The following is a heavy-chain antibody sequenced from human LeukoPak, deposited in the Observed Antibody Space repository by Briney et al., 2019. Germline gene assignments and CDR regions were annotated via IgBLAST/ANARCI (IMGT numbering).Heavy chain of an antibody. CDR2: ISGRDGRT. CDR3: AKGPPGGEFDY. V-gene: IGHV3-23*01. Sequence: QSGGSLRLSCSVSGLTFYTYAMSWVRQAPGKGLEWVSAISGRDGRTYYTDSVKGRFTISRDNSKNTLYLQMNSLRAEDTAVYYCAKGPPGGEFDYWGQGTLVTVSS. CDR1: GLTFYTYA. J-gene: IGHJ4*02. D-gene: IGHD2-21*01.